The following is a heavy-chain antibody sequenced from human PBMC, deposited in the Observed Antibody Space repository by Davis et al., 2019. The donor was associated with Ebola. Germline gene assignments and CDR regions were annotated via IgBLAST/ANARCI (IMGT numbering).Heavy chain of an antibody. D-gene: IGHD2-2*01. V-gene: IGHV3-30-3*01. CDR3: ARGDGLLGQGYYFDN. J-gene: IGHJ4*02. CDR2: MSYDGITK. CDR1: GSTLPNYA. Sequence: GGPLRPSCAPPGSTLPNYAMHWARQSPATGLEWVAVMSYDGITKYYADSVKGRFTISRDTSKNTLYLQMNSLRPEDTAVFYCARGDGLLGQGYYFDNWGQGTLVTVSS.